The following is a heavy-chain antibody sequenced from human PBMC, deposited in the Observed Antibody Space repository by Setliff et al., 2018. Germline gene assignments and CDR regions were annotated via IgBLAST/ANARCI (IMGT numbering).Heavy chain of an antibody. CDR2: IHNNGKI. D-gene: IGHD3-9*01. V-gene: IGHV4-59*08. J-gene: IGHJ6*03. Sequence: SETLSLTCSVSGASITSYYWSWIRQPPGKGLEWIAYIHNNGKIKYNPALKSRVTISLDTSKNQFSLNLNSATAADTAVYYCARHALSFDSAWDVWGKGTTVTVS. CDR3: ARHALSFDSAWDV. CDR1: GASITSYY.